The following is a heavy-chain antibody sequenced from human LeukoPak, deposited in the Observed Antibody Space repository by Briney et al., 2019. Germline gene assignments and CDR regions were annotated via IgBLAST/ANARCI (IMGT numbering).Heavy chain of an antibody. CDR2: ISGSGGST. D-gene: IGHD1-1*01. CDR1: GFTFSSYG. J-gene: IGHJ2*01. Sequence: PGGSLRLSCAASGFTFSSYGMSWVRQAPGKGLEWVSAISGSGGSTYYADSVKGRFTISRDNAKNSLYLQMNSLRAEDTAVYYCARERSPKYFNLWGRGTLVTVSS. CDR3: ARERSPKYFNL. V-gene: IGHV3-23*01.